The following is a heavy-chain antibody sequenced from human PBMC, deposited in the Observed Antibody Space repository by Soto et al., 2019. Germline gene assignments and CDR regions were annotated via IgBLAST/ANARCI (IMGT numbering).Heavy chain of an antibody. CDR3: ARDPGFRSDY. V-gene: IGHV1-18*01. J-gene: IGHJ4*02. CDR2: IVTYNGNT. D-gene: IGHD3-9*01. Sequence: ASVKVSCKASGGTFSSYTISWVRQAPGQGLEWMGWIVTYNGNTQSTQKLQGRVTMTTDTSTSTAYMELRSLRSDDTAVYYCARDPGFRSDYWGQGTLVTVS. CDR1: GGTFSSYT.